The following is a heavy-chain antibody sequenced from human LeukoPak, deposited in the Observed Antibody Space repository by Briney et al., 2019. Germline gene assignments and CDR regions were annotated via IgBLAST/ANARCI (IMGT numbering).Heavy chain of an antibody. D-gene: IGHD6-19*01. CDR3: ARAEGIAVAGNYYYGMDV. J-gene: IGHJ6*04. CDR2: ISSDGSST. CDR1: GFTFSSYW. V-gene: IGHV3-74*01. Sequence: PGGSLRLSCAASGFTFSSYWMHWVRQAPGKGLVWVSRISSDGSSTSYADSVKGRFTISRDNAKNTLYLQMNSLRAEDTAVYYCARAEGIAVAGNYYYGMDVWGKGTTVTVSS.